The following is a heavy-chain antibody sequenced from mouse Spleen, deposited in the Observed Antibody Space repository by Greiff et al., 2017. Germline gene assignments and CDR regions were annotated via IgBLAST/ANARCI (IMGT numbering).Heavy chain of an antibody. J-gene: IGHJ2*01. Sequence: QVQLQQPGAELVKPGASVKLSCKASGYTFTSYWMQWVKQRPGQGLEWIGEIDPSDSYTNYNQKFKGKATLTVDTSSSTAYMQLSSLTSEDSAVYYCASRIRDSYGSYFDYWGQGTTLTVSS. CDR3: ASRIRDSYGSYFDY. CDR1: GYTFTSYW. V-gene: IGHV1-50*01. CDR2: IDPSDSYT. D-gene: IGHD1-1*02.